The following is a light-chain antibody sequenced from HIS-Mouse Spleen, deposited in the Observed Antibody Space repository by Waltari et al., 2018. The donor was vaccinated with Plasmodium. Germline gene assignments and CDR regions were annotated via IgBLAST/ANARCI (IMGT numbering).Light chain of an antibody. J-gene: IGKJ4*01. CDR1: QGIGSY. Sequence: AIRMTQSPSSFSASTGDRVTITCRASQGIGSYLALYQQKPGKAPKLLIYAASTLQSGVPSRFSGSGSGTDFTLTISCLQSEDFATYYCQQYYSYPLTFGGGTKVEIK. V-gene: IGKV1-8*01. CDR3: QQYYSYPLT. CDR2: AAS.